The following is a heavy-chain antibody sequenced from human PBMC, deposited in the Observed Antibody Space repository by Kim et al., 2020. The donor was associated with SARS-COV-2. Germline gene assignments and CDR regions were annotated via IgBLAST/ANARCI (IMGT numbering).Heavy chain of an antibody. J-gene: IGHJ6*02. Sequence: ASVKVSCKASGYTFTSYGITWVRQAPGQGLQWLGWISVYNGDTSYAQGLQGRVAMTTDTSTTTAYMELRTLRSDDTAVYYCAREGYYDSSGQRFYFYGMDGWGQGTTVTVSS. D-gene: IGHD3-22*01. CDR2: ISVYNGDT. CDR3: AREGYYDSSGQRFYFYGMDG. CDR1: GYTFTSYG. V-gene: IGHV1-18*01.